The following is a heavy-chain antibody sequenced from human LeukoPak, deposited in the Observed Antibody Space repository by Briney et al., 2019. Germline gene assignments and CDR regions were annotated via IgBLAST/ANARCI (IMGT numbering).Heavy chain of an antibody. D-gene: IGHD5-12*01. J-gene: IGHJ4*02. V-gene: IGHV3-7*01. CDR1: GFIFSNYW. CDR3: VRDGGVSGYDLLDY. CDR2: INQDGSKE. Sequence: HPGGSLRLSCTASGFIFSNYWMTWVRQAPGKGLEWVAQINQDGSKEYYIDSVKARFSVSRDNARNSLSLQMNSLRAEDTAVYYCVRDGGVSGYDLLDYWGQGTLVTVSS.